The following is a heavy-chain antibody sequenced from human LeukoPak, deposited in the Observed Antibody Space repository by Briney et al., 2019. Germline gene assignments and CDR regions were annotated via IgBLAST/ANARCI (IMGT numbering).Heavy chain of an antibody. Sequence: GGSPGLSCAASGFTVDAFAMHWVRQAPGKGLEWVSLIDKDGRKTYYADSVKGRFTISRDNSKNSLYLQMNSLRTEDTALYYCATWAFYHSLDVWGRGATVIVSS. D-gene: IGHD1-26*01. V-gene: IGHV3-43*02. CDR2: IDKDGRKT. J-gene: IGHJ6*02. CDR3: ATWAFYHSLDV. CDR1: GFTVDAFA.